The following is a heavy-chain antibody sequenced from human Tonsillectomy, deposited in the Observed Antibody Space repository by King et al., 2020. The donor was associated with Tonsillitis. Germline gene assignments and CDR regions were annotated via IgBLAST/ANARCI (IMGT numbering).Heavy chain of an antibody. CDR2: XXXXXXXX. J-gene: IGHJ4*02. CDR1: GFTFSTSW. V-gene: IGHV3-7*03. CDR3: ATGGEGSGYRPSHY. D-gene: IGHD3-22*01. Sequence: VQLVESGGGLVQPGGSLRLSCAASGFTFSTSWMTWVRXTPGKGXXWXAXXXXXXXXXXXGXSVKGRSTISRXNXKNSVYLXMNXXXVEDTAVYYCATGGEGSGYRPSHYWGQGTLVTVSS.